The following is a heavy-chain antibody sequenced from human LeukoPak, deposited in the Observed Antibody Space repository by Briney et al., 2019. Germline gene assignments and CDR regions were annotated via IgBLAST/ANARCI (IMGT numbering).Heavy chain of an antibody. CDR1: GGSVSSSTYY. CDR2: IYYSGST. D-gene: IGHD6-19*01. J-gene: IGHJ4*02. CDR3: ARQNSVAGTSFDY. V-gene: IGHV4-39*01. Sequence: IPSETLSLTCTVSGGSVSSSTYYRGWIRQPPGKGLQWIGSIYYSGSTYYIPSLKSRLTISLDTSKNQFSLKLSSVTAADTAVYYCARQNSVAGTSFDYWGQGTLVTVSS.